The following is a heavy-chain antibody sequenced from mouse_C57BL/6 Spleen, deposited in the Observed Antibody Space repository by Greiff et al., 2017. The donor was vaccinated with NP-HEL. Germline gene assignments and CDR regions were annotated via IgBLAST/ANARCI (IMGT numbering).Heavy chain of an antibody. J-gene: IGHJ3*01. V-gene: IGHV1-20*01. CDR3: ARWGAFAY. CDR1: GYSFTGYF. Sequence: VQLQQSGPELVKPGDSVKISCKASGYSFTGYFMNWVMQSHGKSLEWIGRINPYNGDTFYNQKLKGKATLTVDKSSSTAHMELRSLTSEGSAVYYCARWGAFAYWGQGTLVTVSA. CDR2: INPYNGDT.